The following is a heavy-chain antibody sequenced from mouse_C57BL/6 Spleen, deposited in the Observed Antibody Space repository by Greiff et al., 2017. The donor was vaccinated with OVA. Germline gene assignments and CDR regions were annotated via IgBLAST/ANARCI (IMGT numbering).Heavy chain of an antibody. Sequence: EVKVVESGGGLVKPGGSLKLSCAASGFTFSSYAMSWVRQTPEKRLEWVATISDGGSYTYYPDNVKGRFTISRDNAKNNLYLQMSHLKSEDTARYYCARDSAYYFDYWGQGTTLTVSS. CDR1: GFTFSSYA. CDR2: ISDGGSYT. J-gene: IGHJ2*01. CDR3: ARDSAYYFDY. V-gene: IGHV5-4*01.